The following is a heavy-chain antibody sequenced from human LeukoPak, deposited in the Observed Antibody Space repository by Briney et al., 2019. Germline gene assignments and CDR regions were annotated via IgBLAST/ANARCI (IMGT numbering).Heavy chain of an antibody. Sequence: SETLSLTCTVSGGSISSYYWSWIRQPPGKGLEWIGYIYYSGSTNYNPSLKSRVTISVDTSKNQFSLKLSSVTAADTAVYYCVGGGRWLQSSLGYWGQGTLVTVSS. CDR1: GGSISSYY. CDR3: VGGGRWLQSSLGY. CDR2: IYYSGST. J-gene: IGHJ4*02. V-gene: IGHV4-59*08. D-gene: IGHD5-24*01.